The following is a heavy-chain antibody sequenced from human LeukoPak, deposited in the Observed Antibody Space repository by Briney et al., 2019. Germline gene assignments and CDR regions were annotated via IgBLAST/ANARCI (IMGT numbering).Heavy chain of an antibody. CDR2: IGSHGTTI. Sequence: QPGGSLRLSCAASGFTFNTYSMNWVRQAPGRGLEWVSYIGSHGTTIYYADSVKGRFTISRDNAKNSLYLQMNSLRAEDTAVYYCARHDYGGNSANYWGQGTLVTVSS. CDR3: ARHDYGGNSANY. D-gene: IGHD4-23*01. J-gene: IGHJ4*02. V-gene: IGHV3-48*04. CDR1: GFTFNTYS.